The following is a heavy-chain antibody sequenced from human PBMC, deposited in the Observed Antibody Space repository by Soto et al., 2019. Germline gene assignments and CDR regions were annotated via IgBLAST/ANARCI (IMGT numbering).Heavy chain of an antibody. CDR1: GYTLSELF. D-gene: IGHD1-26*01. CDR3: ATGFPQWELLQY. CDR2: FDPEEGNT. Sequence: QVQLVQSGAEVKKPGASVKVSCKVSGYTLSELFVHWVRQAPGKGLEWLGGFDPEEGNTIYAQNFRGRVTMTDDTSTDTAHMELRSLRSDDTAVYYCATGFPQWELLQYWGQGTRLTVSS. V-gene: IGHV1-24*01. J-gene: IGHJ4*02.